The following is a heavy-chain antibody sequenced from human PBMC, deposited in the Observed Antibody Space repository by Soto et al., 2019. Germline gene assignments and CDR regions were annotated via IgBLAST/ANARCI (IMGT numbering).Heavy chain of an antibody. CDR2: IYYSGST. D-gene: IGHD6-13*01. J-gene: IGHJ6*02. CDR1: GGSISSYY. Sequence: TSETLSLTCTVSGGSISSYYWSWIRQPPGKGLEWIGYIYYSGSTNYNPSLKSRVTISVDTSKNQFSLKLSPVTAADTAVYYCARNSSWYYYGMDVWGQGTTVTVSS. CDR3: ARNSSWYYYGMDV. V-gene: IGHV4-59*01.